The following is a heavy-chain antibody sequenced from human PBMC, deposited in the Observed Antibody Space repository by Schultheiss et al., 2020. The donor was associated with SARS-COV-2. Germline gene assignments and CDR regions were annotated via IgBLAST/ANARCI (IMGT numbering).Heavy chain of an antibody. CDR3: AAAIGAY. CDR2: IYTSGST. D-gene: IGHD2-2*02. CDR1: GGSISSSNDY. J-gene: IGHJ4*02. V-gene: IGHV4-39*07. Sequence: SETLSLTCTVSGGSISSSNDYWGWIRQPPGKGLEWIGRIYTSGSTNYNPSLKSRVTISVDTSKNQFSLKLSSVTAADTAVYYCAAAIGAYWGQGTLVTVSS.